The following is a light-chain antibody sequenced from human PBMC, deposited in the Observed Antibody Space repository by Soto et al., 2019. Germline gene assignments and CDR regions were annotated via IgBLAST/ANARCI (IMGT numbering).Light chain of an antibody. Sequence: EIVLTQSPATLSLSPGARATLSCGASHSVNSNYLAWYQQKPGLAPRLLIYDASSRASGIPDRFSGSGSGTDFTLTISRLQPEDFAVYYCQQYISSPFTFGPGPKVDV. J-gene: IGKJ3*01. CDR1: HSVNSNY. CDR3: QQYISSPFT. CDR2: DAS. V-gene: IGKV3D-20*01.